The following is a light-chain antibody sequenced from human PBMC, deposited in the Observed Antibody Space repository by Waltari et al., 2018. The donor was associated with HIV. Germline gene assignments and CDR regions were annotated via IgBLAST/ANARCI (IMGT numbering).Light chain of an antibody. Sequence: QSALTQPASVSGSPGQSITISCTGTSSDVGSYNLVSWYQHHPGKAPKLMIYEVTKRPSGISDRFSGSKSGNTASLTISGLQADDEADYYCCSYARSSTFYVFGTGTKVTVL. CDR3: CSYARSSTFYV. V-gene: IGLV2-23*02. CDR1: SSDVGSYNL. CDR2: EVT. J-gene: IGLJ1*01.